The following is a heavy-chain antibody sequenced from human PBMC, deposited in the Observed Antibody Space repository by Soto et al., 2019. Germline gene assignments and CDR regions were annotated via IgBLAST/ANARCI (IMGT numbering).Heavy chain of an antibody. CDR2: IRSNGDGGTA. CDR1: GFTFNNAW. Sequence: EVQLVESGGGLVKPGGSVRLSCEASGFTFNNAWMNWVRQAPGRGLEWVGRIRSNGDGGTADYSSFVKDRFTISRDDPTNTVYLEMNRLRTEDTAVYYCFVLLWFGELFSGDHWGQGTQVTVSS. CDR3: FVLLWFGELFSGDH. J-gene: IGHJ4*02. V-gene: IGHV3-15*01. D-gene: IGHD3-10*01.